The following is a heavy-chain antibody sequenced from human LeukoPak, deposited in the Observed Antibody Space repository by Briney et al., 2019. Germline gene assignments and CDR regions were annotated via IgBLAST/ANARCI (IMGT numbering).Heavy chain of an antibody. CDR3: ARDAKGYCSDGVCAD. J-gene: IGHJ4*02. V-gene: IGHV3-21*01. CDR2: ISSTTNYI. D-gene: IGHD2-8*01. CDR1: GFTFSSYS. Sequence: PGGSLRLSCVASGFTFSSYSMNWDRQAPGKGLEWVSSISSTTNYIYDYADSVRGRFTISRDNAKNSLYLQMNSLRAEDTAVYYCARDAKGYCSDGVCADWGQGTLVTVSS.